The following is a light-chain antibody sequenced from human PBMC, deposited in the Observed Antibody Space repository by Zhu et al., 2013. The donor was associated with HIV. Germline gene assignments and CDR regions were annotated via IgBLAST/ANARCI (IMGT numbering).Light chain of an antibody. CDR3: QQLNSYPLT. CDR1: QGIHKY. Sequence: IRMTQSPSAFSASTGDEVNITCRASQGIHKYLAWFQLKPGKAPKSLIYGASTLQSGVPSRFSGSGSTTDFTLTISGLQPEDFTTYYCQQLNSYPLTFGPGTTVDV. V-gene: IGKV1-16*01. J-gene: IGKJ3*01. CDR2: GAS.